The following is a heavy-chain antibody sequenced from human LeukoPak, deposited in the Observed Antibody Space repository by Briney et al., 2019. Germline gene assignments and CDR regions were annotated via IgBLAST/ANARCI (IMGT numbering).Heavy chain of an antibody. CDR1: GGSISNYY. V-gene: IGHV4-4*07. CDR3: ARGYGSSWGRPTFAI. D-gene: IGHD6-6*01. Sequence: SETLSLTCTVSGGSISNYYWTWIRQPAGKRLEWIGRIYISGSTNYSPSLKSRVTMSVDTSKNQFSLKLSSVTAADTAVYYCARGYGSSWGRPTFAIWGQGTVVTVSS. J-gene: IGHJ3*02. CDR2: IYISGST.